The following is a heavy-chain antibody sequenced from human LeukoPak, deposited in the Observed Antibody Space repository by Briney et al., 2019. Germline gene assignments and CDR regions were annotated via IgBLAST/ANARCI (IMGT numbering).Heavy chain of an antibody. CDR1: GFTFSSYE. V-gene: IGHV3-48*03. J-gene: IGHJ3*02. CDR2: ISSSGSTI. CDR3: AREENDYGDYVTFDI. D-gene: IGHD4-17*01. Sequence: PGGSLRLSCAASGFTFSSYEMNWVRQAPGKGLEWVSYISSSGSTIYYADPVKGRFTISRDNAKNSLYLQMNSLRAEDTAVYYCAREENDYGDYVTFDIWGQGTMVTVSS.